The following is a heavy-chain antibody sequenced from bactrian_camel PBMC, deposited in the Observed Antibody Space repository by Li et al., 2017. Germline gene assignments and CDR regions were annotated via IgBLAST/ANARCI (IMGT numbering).Heavy chain of an antibody. D-gene: IGHD7*01. J-gene: IGHJ4*01. CDR1: GYTDLSYC. CDR2: IYTQSGGK. Sequence: HVQLVESGGGSVQAGGSLTLSCKLSGYTDLSYCMAWFRQGSGESREGVAAIYTQSGGKYYGDSIQGRFTISKDNAENTLYLQMDSLKPEDTAMYYCAASSIAFPDDTWQALQWYPYWGQGTQVTVS. V-gene: IGHV3S1*01. CDR3: AASSIAFPDDTWQALQWYPY.